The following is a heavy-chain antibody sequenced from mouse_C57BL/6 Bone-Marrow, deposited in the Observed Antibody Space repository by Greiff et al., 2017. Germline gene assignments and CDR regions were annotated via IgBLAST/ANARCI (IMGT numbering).Heavy chain of an antibody. CDR3: ARGSPTMITSDFDY. J-gene: IGHJ2*01. CDR2: ISDGGSYT. V-gene: IGHV5-4*03. Sequence: DVKLVESGGGLVKPGGSLKLSCAASGFTFSSYAMSWVRQTPEKRLEWVGTISDGGSYTYYPDNVKGRFTISRDNAKNNLYLQMSHLKSEDTAMYDCARGSPTMITSDFDYWGQGTTLTVSS. D-gene: IGHD2-4*01. CDR1: GFTFSSYA.